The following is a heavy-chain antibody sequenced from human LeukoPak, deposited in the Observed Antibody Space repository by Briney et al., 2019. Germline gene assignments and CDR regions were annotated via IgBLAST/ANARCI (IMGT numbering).Heavy chain of an antibody. CDR1: GYTFTSYD. D-gene: IGHD2-2*01. J-gene: IGHJ6*03. CDR2: INPNSGGT. V-gene: IGHV1-2*02. CDR3: AREWSDIVVVPAAMGYYYYYMDV. Sequence: ASVKVSCKASGYTFTSYDINWVRQAPGQGLEWMGWINPNSGGTNYAQKFQGRVTMTRDTSISTAYMELSRLRSDDTAVYYCAREWSDIVVVPAAMGYYYYYMDVWGKGTTVTVSS.